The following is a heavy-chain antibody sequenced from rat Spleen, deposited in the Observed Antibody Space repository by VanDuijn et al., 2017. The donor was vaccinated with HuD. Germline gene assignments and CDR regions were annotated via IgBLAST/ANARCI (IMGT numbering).Heavy chain of an antibody. CDR2: ISSGGGGT. D-gene: IGHD1-9*01. J-gene: IGHJ2*01. CDR1: GFTFSDYG. CDR3: VRHGYTRYYFDY. Sequence: EVQLVESGGGLVQPGRSLKLSCAASGFTFSDYGMAWVRQAPTKGLEWVASISSGGGGTYYPESVKGRLTISRDNAKSTLYLQMDSLRSGDTATYYCVRHGYTRYYFDYWGQGVMVTVSS. V-gene: IGHV5-29*01.